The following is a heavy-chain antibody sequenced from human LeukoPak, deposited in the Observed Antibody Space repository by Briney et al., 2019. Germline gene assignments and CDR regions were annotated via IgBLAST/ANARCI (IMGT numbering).Heavy chain of an antibody. CDR1: GFTFSSYG. D-gene: IGHD6-19*01. J-gene: IGHJ4*02. V-gene: IGHV3-30*18. CDR3: AKGNVKGGKWLPGYFDY. CDR2: ISYDGSNK. Sequence: GGSLRLSCAASGFTFSSYGMHWVRQAPGKGLEWVAVISYDGSNKYYADFVKGQFTISRDNSKNTLYLQMNSLRAEDTAVYYCAKGNVKGGKWLPGYFDYWGQGTLVTVSS.